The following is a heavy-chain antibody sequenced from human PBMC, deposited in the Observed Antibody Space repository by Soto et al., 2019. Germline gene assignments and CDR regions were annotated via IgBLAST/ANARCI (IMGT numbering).Heavy chain of an antibody. CDR3: ASTSKYYDFWSGTPPGAFEI. CDR1: GGSISSGGYS. CDR2: IYHSGST. V-gene: IGHV4-30-2*01. D-gene: IGHD3-3*01. Sequence: SETLSLTCAVSGGSISSGGYSWSWIRQPPGKGLEWIGYIYHSGSTYYNPSLKSRVTISVDRSKNQFSLKLSSVTAADTAVYYCASTSKYYDFWSGTPPGAFEIWGQGTMVTVSS. J-gene: IGHJ3*02.